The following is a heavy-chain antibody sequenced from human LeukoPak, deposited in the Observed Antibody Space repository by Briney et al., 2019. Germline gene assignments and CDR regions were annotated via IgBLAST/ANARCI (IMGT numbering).Heavy chain of an antibody. CDR1: GFTFSSYS. Sequence: GGSLRLSCAASGFTFSSYSMNWVRQAPGKGLEWVSSISSSSSYIYYADSVKGRFTIFRDNAKNSLYLQMNSLRAEDTAVYYCARDQNNWFDPWGQGTLVTVSS. CDR2: ISSSSSYI. V-gene: IGHV3-21*01. J-gene: IGHJ5*02. CDR3: ARDQNNWFDP.